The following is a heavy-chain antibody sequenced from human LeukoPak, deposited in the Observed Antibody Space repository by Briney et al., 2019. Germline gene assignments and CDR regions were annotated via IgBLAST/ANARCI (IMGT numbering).Heavy chain of an antibody. J-gene: IGHJ4*02. Sequence: PGGSLRLSCAASGFTFRTYWMSWVRQAPGKGLEWVASINQGGSETYYVESVKGRFTISRDNAMNSFFLQMNSLRAEDTAVYYCARDPAYGAFDYWGQGTLVTVSS. D-gene: IGHD4-17*01. V-gene: IGHV3-7*01. CDR1: GFTFRTYW. CDR2: INQGGSET. CDR3: ARDPAYGAFDY.